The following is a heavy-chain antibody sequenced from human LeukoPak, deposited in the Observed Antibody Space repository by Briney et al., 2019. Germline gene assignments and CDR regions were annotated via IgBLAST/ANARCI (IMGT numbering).Heavy chain of an antibody. Sequence: GGSLRLSCAASGFTFSSYGMHWVRQAPGKGLEWVAVISYDGSNKYYADSVKGRFTISRDNPKNTLYLQMNSLRAEDTAVYYCASVYYYDSSGYFYGMDVWGQGTTVTVSS. CDR2: ISYDGSNK. V-gene: IGHV3-30*03. J-gene: IGHJ6*02. CDR1: GFTFSSYG. D-gene: IGHD3-22*01. CDR3: ASVYYYDSSGYFYGMDV.